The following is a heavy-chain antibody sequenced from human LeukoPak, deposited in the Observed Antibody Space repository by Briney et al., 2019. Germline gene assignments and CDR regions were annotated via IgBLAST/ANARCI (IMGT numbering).Heavy chain of an antibody. CDR2: IIPIFGTA. CDR1: GGTFSSYA. J-gene: IGHJ4*02. CDR3: ARRSDYYDSSGYWPFDY. D-gene: IGHD3-22*01. V-gene: IGHV1-69*06. Sequence: ASVKVSCKASGGTFSSYAISWVRQAPGQGLEWMGGIIPIFGTANYAQKFQGRVTITADKSTSTAYMELSSLRSEDTAVYYCARRSDYYDSSGYWPFDYWGQGTLVTVSS.